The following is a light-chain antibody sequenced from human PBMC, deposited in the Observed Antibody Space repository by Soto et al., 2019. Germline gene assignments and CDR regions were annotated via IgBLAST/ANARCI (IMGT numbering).Light chain of an antibody. CDR2: DVS. V-gene: IGLV2-14*01. J-gene: IGLJ3*02. CDR1: SSDVGGYNY. CDR3: SSYTSSSTIV. Sequence: QSALTQPAXVSGSPGXXXTISCTGTSSDVGGYNYVSWYQQHPGKAPKLMIYDVSNRPSGVSNRFSGSKSGNTASLTISGLQAEDEADYYCSSYTSSSTIVFGGGTKLTVL.